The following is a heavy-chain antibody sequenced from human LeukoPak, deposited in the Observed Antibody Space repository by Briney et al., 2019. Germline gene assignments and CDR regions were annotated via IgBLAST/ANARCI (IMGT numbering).Heavy chain of an antibody. CDR2: ISYVGSSE. CDR1: GFTFNSFA. V-gene: IGHV3-30*04. CDR3: ARDRLMDTATSDAFDI. J-gene: IGHJ3*02. Sequence: GGSLRLSCVASGFTFNSFAMHWVRQAPGKGLEWVAVISYVGSSEYYADSVMGRFTISRDNAKNSLYLQMNSLRAEDTAVYYCARDRLMDTATSDAFDIWGQGTMVTVSS. D-gene: IGHD5-18*01.